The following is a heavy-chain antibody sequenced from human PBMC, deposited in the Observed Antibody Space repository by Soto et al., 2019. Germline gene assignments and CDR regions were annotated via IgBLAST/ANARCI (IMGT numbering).Heavy chain of an antibody. J-gene: IGHJ5*02. D-gene: IGHD3-10*01. CDR1: GYSSPNYW. CDR2: IYLGDSDT. Sequence: GESLKISCKGSGYSSPNYWIAWVRQMPGKGLEWMGMIYLGDSDTTYSPSFQGHVTISADKSSSTTYLQWSSLKASDTAMYYCARVTFSSWFDPWGQGTLVTVPQ. CDR3: ARVTFSSWFDP. V-gene: IGHV5-51*01.